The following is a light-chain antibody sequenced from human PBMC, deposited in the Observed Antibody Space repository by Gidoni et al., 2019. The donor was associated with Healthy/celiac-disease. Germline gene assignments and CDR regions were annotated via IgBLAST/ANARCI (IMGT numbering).Light chain of an antibody. J-gene: IGKJ5*01. V-gene: IGKV3-20*01. CDR3: QQYGSSPIT. Sequence: ENELTQSPGSLSLSPGERATLSCRASQSVSSRHLSWYQQKPGQAPRLLIYGASSRATGIPDRFSGSGSGTDFTLTISRLEPEDFAVYYCQQYGSSPITFXQXTRLEIK. CDR1: QSVSSRH. CDR2: GAS.